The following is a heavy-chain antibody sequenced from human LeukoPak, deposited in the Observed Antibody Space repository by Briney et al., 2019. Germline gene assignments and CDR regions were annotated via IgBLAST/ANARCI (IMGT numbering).Heavy chain of an antibody. Sequence: PSETLSLTCAVYGGSFSGYYWSWIRQPPGKGLEWIGEINHSGSTNYNPSLKSRVTISVDTSKNQFSLKLSSVTAADTAVYYCATPRRVDHGYHGWGQGTLVTVSS. D-gene: IGHD5-12*01. V-gene: IGHV4-34*01. CDR3: ATPRRVDHGYHG. J-gene: IGHJ4*02. CDR1: GGSFSGYY. CDR2: INHSGST.